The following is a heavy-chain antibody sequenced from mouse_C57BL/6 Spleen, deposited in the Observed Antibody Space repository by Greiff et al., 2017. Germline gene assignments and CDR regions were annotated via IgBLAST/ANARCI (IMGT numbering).Heavy chain of an antibody. V-gene: IGHV1-22*01. CDR2: INPNNGGT. J-gene: IGHJ1*03. CDR3: ARDYYGTYWYFDV. D-gene: IGHD2-1*01. Sequence: VQLQQSGPELVKPGASVKMSCKASGYTFTDYNMHWVKQSHGKSLEWIGYINPNNGGTSYNQKFKGKATLTVNKSSRTAYMELRSLTSEDSAVYYCARDYYGTYWYFDVWGTGTTVTVSS. CDR1: GYTFTDYN.